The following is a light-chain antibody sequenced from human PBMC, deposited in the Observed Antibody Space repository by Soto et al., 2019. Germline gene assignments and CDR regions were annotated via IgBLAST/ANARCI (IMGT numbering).Light chain of an antibody. Sequence: EIVMTQSPATLSVSPGERATLSCRASQSIGNDLAWYQQKPGRSPRLLIYESSTRATDVPVRFSGSGSGTEFTLTITSLQSQDFAVYYCQQYKNWPLTFAGGTRWIS. CDR3: QQYKNWPLT. CDR1: QSIGND. V-gene: IGKV3-15*01. CDR2: ESS. J-gene: IGKJ4*01.